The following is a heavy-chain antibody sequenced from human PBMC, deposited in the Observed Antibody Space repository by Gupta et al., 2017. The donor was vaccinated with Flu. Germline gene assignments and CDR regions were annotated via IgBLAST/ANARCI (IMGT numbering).Heavy chain of an antibody. D-gene: IGHD3-3*01. J-gene: IGHJ4*02. V-gene: IGHV3-48*03. Sequence: YGSSSGATIYYADYVKGRLTISRDNAENSLFLQMSSLRAADTAVYYCARLGGFWSGYHYFDSWGQGTLVTAAS. CDR2: GSSSGATI. CDR3: ARLGGFWSGYHYFDS.